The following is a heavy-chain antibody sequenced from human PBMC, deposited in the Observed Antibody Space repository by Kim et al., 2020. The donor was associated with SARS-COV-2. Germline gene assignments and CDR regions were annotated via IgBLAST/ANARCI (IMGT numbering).Heavy chain of an antibody. CDR1: GFTFTGHA. CDR2: IDGSDGTT. Sequence: GSLRLSCTTSGFTFTGHAMSWVRQAPGKGLEWVSSIDGSDGTTYYVDSVKGRFSISRDDSKNTLYLLMSDLRADDTATYYCLKGGWGWIWDYWGQGTLVTVSS. CDR3: LKGGWGWIWDY. V-gene: IGHV3-23*01. D-gene: IGHD2-21*01. J-gene: IGHJ4*02.